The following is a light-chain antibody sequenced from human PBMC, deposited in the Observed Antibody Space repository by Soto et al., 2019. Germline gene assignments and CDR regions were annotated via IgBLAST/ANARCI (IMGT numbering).Light chain of an antibody. V-gene: IGLV2-14*01. J-gene: IGLJ2*01. CDR2: EVS. CDR3: SSYTSSSTLVI. CDR1: SSDVGGYNY. Sequence: QSALTQPASVSGSPGQSITISCTGTSSDVGGYNYVSWYQQHPGKAPKLMIYEVSNRPSGVSNRFSGSKSGNTASLTISGLQAEDDADYYCSSYTSSSTLVIFGGATKLTVL.